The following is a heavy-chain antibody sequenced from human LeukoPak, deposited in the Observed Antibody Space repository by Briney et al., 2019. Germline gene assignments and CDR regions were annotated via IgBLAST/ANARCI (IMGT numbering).Heavy chain of an antibody. Sequence: GESLKISCKGSGYSFTSYWIGWVRQMPGKGLEWMGIIYPGDSDTRYSPSFQGQVTISADKSISTAYLQWSSLKASDTAMYYCARQGCYGSGGYSTNWFDPWGQGTLVTVSS. J-gene: IGHJ5*02. CDR3: ARQGCYGSGGYSTNWFDP. D-gene: IGHD3-10*01. CDR2: IYPGDSDT. V-gene: IGHV5-51*01. CDR1: GYSFTSYW.